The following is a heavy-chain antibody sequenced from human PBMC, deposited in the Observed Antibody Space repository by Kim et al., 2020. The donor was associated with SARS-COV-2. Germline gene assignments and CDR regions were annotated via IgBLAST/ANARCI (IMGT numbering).Heavy chain of an antibody. CDR1: GNAFTGYY. CDR2: INPKSGGT. D-gene: IGHD2-2*02. Sequence: ASVKVSCKAFGNAFTGYYMHWVRQAPGQGLEWMGWINPKSGGTDYAQKFQGRVTMTRDTSISTAYMEMSRLRSDDTAVYYCVACSSTSCYRGMDAWGQGTTVTVSS. V-gene: IGHV1-2*02. CDR3: VACSSTSCYRGMDA. J-gene: IGHJ6*02.